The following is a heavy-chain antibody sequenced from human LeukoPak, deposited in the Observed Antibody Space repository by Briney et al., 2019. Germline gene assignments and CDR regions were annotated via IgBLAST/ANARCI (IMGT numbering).Heavy chain of an antibody. CDR3: AKDDGSGGYGGPYFDY. D-gene: IGHD6-19*01. CDR2: IWYDGSNK. CDR1: GFTFSSYG. Sequence: GGSLRLSCAASGFTFSSYGMHWVRQAPGKGLEWVAVIWYDGSNKYYADSVKGRFTISRDNSKNTLYLQMNSLTAEDTAVYYCAKDDGSGGYGGPYFDYWGQGTLVTVSS. V-gene: IGHV3-33*06. J-gene: IGHJ4*02.